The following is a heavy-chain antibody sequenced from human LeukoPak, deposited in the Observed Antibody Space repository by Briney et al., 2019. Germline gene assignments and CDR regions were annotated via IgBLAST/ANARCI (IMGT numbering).Heavy chain of an antibody. CDR2: ISSSGSTI. CDR3: ASGSQYYYDSSGYDY. D-gene: IGHD3-22*01. V-gene: IGHV3-11*01. J-gene: IGHJ4*02. Sequence: GGSLRLSCAASGFTFSDYYMSWIRRAPGKGLEWVSYISSSGSTIYYADSVKGRFTISRDNAKNSLYLQMNSLRAEDTAVYYCASGSQYYYDSSGYDYWGQGTLVTVSS. CDR1: GFTFSDYY.